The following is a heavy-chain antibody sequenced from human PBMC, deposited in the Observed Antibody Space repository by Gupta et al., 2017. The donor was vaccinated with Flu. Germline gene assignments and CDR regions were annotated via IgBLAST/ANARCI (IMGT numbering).Heavy chain of an antibody. J-gene: IGHJ6*02. CDR2: INPNRGGT. D-gene: IGHD2-2*02. CDR3: ARDQLGYCSSTSCYTSYYYYGMDV. CDR1: GYTFTGYY. V-gene: IGHV1-2*02. Sequence: QVQLVQSGAEVKKPGASVKVSCKASGYTFTGYYMHWVRQAPGQGLAWVGWINPNRGGTNYAQKFQGRVTMTRDTSISTAYMELSRLRSDDTAVYYCARDQLGYCSSTSCYTSYYYYGMDVWGQGTTVTVSS.